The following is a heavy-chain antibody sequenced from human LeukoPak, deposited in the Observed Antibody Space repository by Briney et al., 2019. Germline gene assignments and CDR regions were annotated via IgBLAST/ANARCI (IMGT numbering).Heavy chain of an antibody. CDR2: ISGSGGST. D-gene: IGHD1-26*01. CDR3: AKEVIVGVSFDY. Sequence: PGGSLRLSCAASGFTFSSYAMSWVRQAPGKGLEWVAAISGSGGSTYYADSVKGRFTISRDNFKNTLYLQMNSLRAEDTAVYYCAKEVIVGVSFDYWGQGTLSPSPQ. J-gene: IGHJ4*02. CDR1: GFTFSSYA. V-gene: IGHV3-23*01.